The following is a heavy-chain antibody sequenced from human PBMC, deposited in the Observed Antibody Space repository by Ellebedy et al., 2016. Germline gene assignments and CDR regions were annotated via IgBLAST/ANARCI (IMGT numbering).Heavy chain of an antibody. D-gene: IGHD4/OR15-4a*01. CDR2: IFYTGST. V-gene: IGHV4-39*01. Sequence: SETLSLTCTVSGGPISSINSYWVWIRQPPGKGLEWIGSIFYTGSTYYNPSLKTRVTLSVHTSASHFSLKLTSVTATDTAVYYCARQSGSTSDYYYFYGMDVWGQGTAVTVSS. J-gene: IGHJ6*02. CDR1: GGPISSINSY. CDR3: ARQSGSTSDYYYFYGMDV.